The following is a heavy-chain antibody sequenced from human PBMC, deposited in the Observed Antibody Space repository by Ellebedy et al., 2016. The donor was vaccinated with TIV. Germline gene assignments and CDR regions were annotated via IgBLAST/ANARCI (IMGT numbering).Heavy chain of an antibody. Sequence: AASVKVSCKAPGDTFSNHAFNWVRQAPGQELEWMGRMDPRLGTVKYAQKFQGRVTITADKSTSTAYIELRSLRSDDTAVYYCARVMVGYSGYGANIYYFDYWGQGTLVTVSS. CDR1: GDTFSNHA. CDR3: ARVMVGYSGYGANIYYFDY. V-gene: IGHV1-69*04. J-gene: IGHJ4*02. CDR2: MDPRLGTV. D-gene: IGHD5-12*01.